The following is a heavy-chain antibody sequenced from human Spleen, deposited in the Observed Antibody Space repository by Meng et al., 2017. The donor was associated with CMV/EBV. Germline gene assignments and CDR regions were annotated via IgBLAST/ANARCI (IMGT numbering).Heavy chain of an antibody. CDR1: GYSFIDYY. Sequence: TGYSFIDYYLHWVRQAPGQEPEWMGWINPKRGGTNYAQKFQGRVTMTRDTSISTAYLELSNLKSGDAAVYYCARDMVVPAARGMDVWGQGTTVTVSS. CDR2: INPKRGGT. J-gene: IGHJ6*02. D-gene: IGHD2-2*01. CDR3: ARDMVVPAARGMDV. V-gene: IGHV1-2*02.